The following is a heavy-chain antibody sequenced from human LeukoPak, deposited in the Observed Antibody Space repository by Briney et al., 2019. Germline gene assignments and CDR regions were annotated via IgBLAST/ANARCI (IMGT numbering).Heavy chain of an antibody. D-gene: IGHD3-16*02. CDR2: ISYDGSNK. J-gene: IGHJ4*02. Sequence: GRSLRLSCATSGFTFSSCAMHWVRQAPGKGLEWVVFISYDGSNKYYADSVKGRFTISRDNSKNTLYLQMNSLRPEDTAVYYCAKDWSYHYTVDYWGQGTLVTVSS. V-gene: IGHV3-30*18. CDR1: GFTFSSCA. CDR3: AKDWSYHYTVDY.